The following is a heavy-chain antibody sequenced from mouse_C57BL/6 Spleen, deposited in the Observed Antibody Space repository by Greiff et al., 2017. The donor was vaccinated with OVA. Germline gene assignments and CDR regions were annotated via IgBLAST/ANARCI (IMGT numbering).Heavy chain of an antibody. D-gene: IGHD1-1*01. CDR2: ISYDGSN. V-gene: IGHV3-6*01. Sequence: EVKLMESGPGLVKPSQSLSLTCSVTGYSITSGYYWNWIRQFPGNKLEWMGYISYDGSNNYNPSLKNRISITRDTSKNQFFLKLNSVTTEDTATYYCAQLLRYGNFDYWGQGTTLTVSS. J-gene: IGHJ2*01. CDR1: GYSITSGYY. CDR3: AQLLRYGNFDY.